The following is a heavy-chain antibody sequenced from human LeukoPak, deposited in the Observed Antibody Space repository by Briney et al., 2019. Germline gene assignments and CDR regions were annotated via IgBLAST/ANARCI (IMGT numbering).Heavy chain of an antibody. CDR1: GFTFSSYS. D-gene: IGHD6-19*01. V-gene: IGHV3-21*01. J-gene: IGHJ4*02. CDR2: ISSSSSYI. CDR3: ARGSMVAGTDY. Sequence: GGSLRLSCAASGFTFSSYSMNWVRQAPGKGLEWVSSISSSSSYIYYADSVKGRFTISRDNAKNSLYPQMNSLRAEDTAVYYCARGSMVAGTDYWGQGTLVTVSS.